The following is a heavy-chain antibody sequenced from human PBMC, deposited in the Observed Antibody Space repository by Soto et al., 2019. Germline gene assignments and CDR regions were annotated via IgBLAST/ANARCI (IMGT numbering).Heavy chain of an antibody. J-gene: IGHJ4*02. V-gene: IGHV4-34*01. D-gene: IGHD3-3*01. CDR2: INHSGST. CDR1: GGSFSGYY. CDR3: ATRVLRFLEWLPRRGAFDY. Sequence: QVQLQQWGAGLLKPSETLSLTCAVYGGSFSGYYWSWIRQPPGKGLEWIGEINHSGSTNYNPSLKGRVTRSVDTCKNQFSLKLSSVTAADTAVYYCATRVLRFLEWLPRRGAFDYWGQGTLVTVSS.